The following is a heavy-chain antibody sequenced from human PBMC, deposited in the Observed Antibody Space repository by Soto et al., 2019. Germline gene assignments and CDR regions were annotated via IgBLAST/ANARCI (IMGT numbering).Heavy chain of an antibody. Sequence: PVGSLRLSCGASGCTFSSYAMSWVRQAPGKGLEWVSAISGSGGSTYYADSVKGRFTISRDNSKNTLYLQMNSLRAEDTAVYYCAKQVRIVVVPLCPSWFDPWGQGSLVTVPQ. CDR1: GCTFSSYA. CDR2: ISGSGGST. J-gene: IGHJ5*02. D-gene: IGHD3-22*01. CDR3: AKQVRIVVVPLCPSWFDP. V-gene: IGHV3-23*01.